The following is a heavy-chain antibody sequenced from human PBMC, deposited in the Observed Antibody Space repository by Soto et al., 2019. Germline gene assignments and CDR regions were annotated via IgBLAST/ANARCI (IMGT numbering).Heavy chain of an antibody. CDR1: GFTFSSYA. J-gene: IGHJ4*02. CDR2: ISYDGSNK. D-gene: IGHD3-16*01. CDR3: AGGKWVVYYFDY. Sequence: QVQLVESGGGVVQPGRSLRLSCAASGFTFSSYAMHWVRQAPGKGLEWVAVISYDGSNKYYADSVKGRFTISRDNSKNTLYLQMNSLRAEDTAVYYCAGGKWVVYYFDYWGQGTLVTVAS. V-gene: IGHV3-30-3*01.